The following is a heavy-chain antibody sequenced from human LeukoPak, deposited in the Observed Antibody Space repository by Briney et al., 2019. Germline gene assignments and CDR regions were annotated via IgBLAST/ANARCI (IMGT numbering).Heavy chain of an antibody. Sequence: GGSLRLSCAASGLTFSSNWMNWLRQAPGKGLEWVANIKDDGSEKYYVDSMKGRFTISRDNAKNSLYLQMNSLRAEDTAVYYCARAYYWGQETLVTVSS. J-gene: IGHJ4*02. CDR2: IKDDGSEK. V-gene: IGHV3-7*01. CDR3: ARAYY. CDR1: GLTFSSNW. D-gene: IGHD2-21*01.